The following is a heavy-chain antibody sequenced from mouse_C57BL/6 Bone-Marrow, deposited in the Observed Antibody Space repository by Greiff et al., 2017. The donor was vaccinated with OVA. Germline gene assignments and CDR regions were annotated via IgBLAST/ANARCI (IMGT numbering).Heavy chain of an antibody. J-gene: IGHJ2*01. CDR1: GYTFTSYW. CDR2: IHPNSGST. Sequence: QVQLKESGAELVKPGASVTLSCKASGYTFTSYWMHWVKQRPGQGLEWIGMIHPNSGSTNYNEKFKSKATLTVDKSSSTAYMQLSSLTSEDSAVYYCARDDGYYFDYWGQGTTLTVSS. V-gene: IGHV1-64*01. CDR3: ARDDGYYFDY. D-gene: IGHD2-3*01.